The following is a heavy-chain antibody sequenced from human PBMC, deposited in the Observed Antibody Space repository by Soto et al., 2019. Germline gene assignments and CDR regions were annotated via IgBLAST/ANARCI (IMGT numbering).Heavy chain of an antibody. V-gene: IGHV3-23*01. CDR2: LSGGGANT. Sequence: GESLSHSCAASGFSFSTYSMAWVRQAAGKGPQWVSGLSGGGANTFYVDSVRGRFTISVDISRNTVFLQMDSLRVDDTAVYYRARSSRYADAWGRGALVTVSP. CDR1: GFSFSTYS. D-gene: IGHD4-17*01. J-gene: IGHJ4*02. CDR3: ARSSRYADA.